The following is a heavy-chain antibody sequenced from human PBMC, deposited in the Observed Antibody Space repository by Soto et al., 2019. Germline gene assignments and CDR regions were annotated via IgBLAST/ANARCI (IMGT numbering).Heavy chain of an antibody. CDR3: EKTPWGRYYTSNFDS. CDR2: ISHDGGDI. J-gene: IGHJ4*02. Sequence: QVQLVESGGGVVQPGRSLRVSCAASGFTFSSYGMHWVRQAPGKGLEWVAAISHDGGDIYYADSVKGRLTVSRDNTKSTLFLLMNSLRAEDTAVYYCEKTPWGRYYTSNFDSWGQGTLVTVSS. V-gene: IGHV3-30*18. D-gene: IGHD3-10*01. CDR1: GFTFSSYG.